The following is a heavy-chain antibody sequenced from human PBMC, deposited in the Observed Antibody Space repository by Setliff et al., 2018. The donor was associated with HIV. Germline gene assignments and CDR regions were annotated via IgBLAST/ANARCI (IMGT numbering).Heavy chain of an antibody. CDR3: ARLLEGPDYSSDFRYFDWFPDV. J-gene: IGHJ4*02. CDR2: ISASGST. V-gene: IGHV4-4*09. D-gene: IGHD3-9*01. CDR1: GGSMGGHY. Sequence: SETLSLTCTVSGGSMGGHYWSWIRQSPGKGLEWIGYISASGSTTYTPSLKSRVLISVDTSNNQFSLKLTSVTAADTAVYYCARLLEGPDYSSDFRYFDWFPDVWGQGTLVTVSS.